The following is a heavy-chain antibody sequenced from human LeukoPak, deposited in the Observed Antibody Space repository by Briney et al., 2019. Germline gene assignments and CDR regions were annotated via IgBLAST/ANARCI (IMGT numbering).Heavy chain of an antibody. Sequence: GASVKVSCKASGYTFTSYDINWVRQATGQGLEWMGWMNPNSGNTGYAQKFQGRVTMTRDTSISTAYMELSRLRSDDTAVYYCARRARYGDYNAFDIWGQGTMVTVSS. D-gene: IGHD4-17*01. CDR2: MNPNSGNT. CDR3: ARRARYGDYNAFDI. CDR1: GYTFTSYD. J-gene: IGHJ3*02. V-gene: IGHV1-8*01.